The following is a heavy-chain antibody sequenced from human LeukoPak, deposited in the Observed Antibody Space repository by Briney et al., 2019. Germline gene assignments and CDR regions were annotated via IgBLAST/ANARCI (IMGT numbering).Heavy chain of an antibody. V-gene: IGHV3-66*01. D-gene: IGHD1-26*01. J-gene: IGHJ4*02. CDR3: ASCSGPIVGATTGFDY. Sequence: GGSLRLSCAASGFTISSNYMSWVRQAPGKGLEWVSVIYSGGSTYYADSVKGRFTISRDNSKNTVYLQMNSLRAEDTAVYYCASCSGPIVGATTGFDYWGQGTLVTVSS. CDR2: IYSGGST. CDR1: GFTISSNY.